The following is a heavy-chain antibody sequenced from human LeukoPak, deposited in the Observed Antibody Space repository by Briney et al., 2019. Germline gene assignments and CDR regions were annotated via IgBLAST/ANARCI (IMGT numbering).Heavy chain of an antibody. Sequence: GGSLRLSCAASGFTFSSYAMSWVRQAPGKGLEWVSAISGSGGSTYYADSVKGRFTISRDNSKNTLYLQMNCLRAEDTAVYYCARYGDYLYYFDYWGQGTLVTVSS. CDR3: ARYGDYLYYFDY. V-gene: IGHV3-23*01. CDR2: ISGSGGST. J-gene: IGHJ4*02. D-gene: IGHD4-17*01. CDR1: GFTFSSYA.